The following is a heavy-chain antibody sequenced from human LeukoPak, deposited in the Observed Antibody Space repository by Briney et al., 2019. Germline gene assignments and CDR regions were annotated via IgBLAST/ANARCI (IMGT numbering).Heavy chain of an antibody. CDR1: GFTFNNYA. Sequence: GGTLRLSCAASGFTFNNYAMCWVRQAPGKGLEWVSAIRCSGGNTFCADSVKGRFTISRDNAKNTLFLQMNSLRAEDTAIYYCAKDGLPSATQYFYYYYYMHVWGKGTTVIVSS. D-gene: IGHD2-2*01. CDR3: AKDGLPSATQYFYYYYYMHV. J-gene: IGHJ6*03. V-gene: IGHV3-23*01. CDR2: IRCSGGNT.